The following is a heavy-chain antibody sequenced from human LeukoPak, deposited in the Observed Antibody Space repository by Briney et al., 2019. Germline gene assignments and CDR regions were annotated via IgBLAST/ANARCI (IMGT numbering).Heavy chain of an antibody. CDR2: IRYDGSTK. CDR3: AKDAVDRGFSFDV. J-gene: IGHJ3*01. V-gene: IGHV3-30*02. CDR1: GFTFSDYG. Sequence: GGSLSLSCAASGFTFSDYGMHWVRQAPGKGLEWVAFIRYDGSTKFYGDSVKGRFTISRDDSKNTLSLQMNSLRTEDTAMYYCAKDAVDRGFSFDVWGQGTMVTVSS. D-gene: IGHD3-3*01.